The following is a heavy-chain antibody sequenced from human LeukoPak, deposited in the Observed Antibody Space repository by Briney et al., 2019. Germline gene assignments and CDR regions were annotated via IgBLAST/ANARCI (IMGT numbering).Heavy chain of an antibody. CDR3: AREDILTGTTDY. Sequence: GGSLRLSCAASRFTFSSYSMNWVRQAPGKGLEWVSSISSSSSYIYYADSVKGRFTISRDNAKNSLYLQMNSLRAEDTAVYYCAREDILTGTTDYWGQGTLVTVSS. D-gene: IGHD3-9*01. CDR2: ISSSSSYI. V-gene: IGHV3-21*01. J-gene: IGHJ4*02. CDR1: RFTFSSYS.